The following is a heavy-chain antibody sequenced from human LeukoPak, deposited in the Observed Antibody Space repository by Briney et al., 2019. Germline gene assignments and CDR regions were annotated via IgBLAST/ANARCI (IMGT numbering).Heavy chain of an antibody. CDR1: GFTFSSYA. J-gene: IGHJ3*02. V-gene: IGHV3-30*01. D-gene: IGHD2-2*01. Sequence: GGSLRLSCAAYGFTFSSYAMHWVRQAPGKGLEWVAVISYDGSNKYYADSAKGRFTISRDNSKNTLYLQMNSLRAEDTAVYYCAREGLGYCSSTSCYAHAFDIWGQGTMVTVSS. CDR3: AREGLGYCSSTSCYAHAFDI. CDR2: ISYDGSNK.